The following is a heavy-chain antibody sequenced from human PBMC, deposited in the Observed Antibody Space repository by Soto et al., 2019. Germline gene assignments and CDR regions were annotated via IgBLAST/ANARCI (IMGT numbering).Heavy chain of an antibody. J-gene: IGHJ5*02. CDR1: GGSFSGYY. Sequence: QVQLQQWGAGLLKPSETLSLTCAVYGGSFSGYYWSWIRQPPGKGLEWIGEINHSGSTNYNPSLKSRVTISVDTSKNQFSLKLSSVTAADTAVYYCARGSLKVMVAAAGIWWGSSPENWFDPWGQGTLVTVSS. CDR2: INHSGST. V-gene: IGHV4-34*01. D-gene: IGHD6-13*01. CDR3: ARGSLKVMVAAAGIWWGSSPENWFDP.